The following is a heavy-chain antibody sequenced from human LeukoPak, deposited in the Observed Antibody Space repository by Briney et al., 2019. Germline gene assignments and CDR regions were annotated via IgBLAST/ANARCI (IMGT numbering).Heavy chain of an antibody. CDR2: IYSGGST. V-gene: IGHV3-66*02. CDR1: GFTVSSNY. Sequence: GGSLRLSCAASGFTVSSNYMSWVRQAPGKGLEWDSVIYSGGSTYYADSVKGRFTISRDNSKNTLYLQMNSLRAEDTAVYYCARGGESGYPYYYYYYYMDVWGKGTTVTVSS. CDR3: ARGGESGYPYYYYYYYMDV. D-gene: IGHD3-22*01. J-gene: IGHJ6*03.